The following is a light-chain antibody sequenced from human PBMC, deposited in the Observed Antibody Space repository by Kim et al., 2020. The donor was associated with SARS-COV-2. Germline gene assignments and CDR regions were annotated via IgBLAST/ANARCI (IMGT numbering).Light chain of an antibody. Sequence: ASVGGRVTITCRASQDIRNDLGWYQQNPGRAPRRVIYGASSLQSGVPSRFTGSGSGTEFTLTSRGVQHEDFATYFCLQHSTFPLPFCQGTR. CDR2: GAS. J-gene: IGKJ5*01. CDR3: LQHSTFPLP. V-gene: IGKV1-17*01. CDR1: QDIRND.